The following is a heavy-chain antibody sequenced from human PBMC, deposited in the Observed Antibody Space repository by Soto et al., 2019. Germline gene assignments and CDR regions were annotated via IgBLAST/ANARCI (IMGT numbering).Heavy chain of an antibody. V-gene: IGHV6-1*01. D-gene: IGHD3-22*01. J-gene: IGHJ5*02. CDR3: TRLIGPICLDP. CDR2: TYTRSNGYN. Sequence: QVQLQQSGPGLVKPSQTLSLTCAISGDSVSTNSATWDWIRQSPSRGLEWLGRTYTRSNGYNDYAASSKGRITSNPDTATHLLSLQLNSVTPYDTAVYYCTRLIGPICLDPWGQGTLVTVSS. CDR1: GDSVSTNSAT.